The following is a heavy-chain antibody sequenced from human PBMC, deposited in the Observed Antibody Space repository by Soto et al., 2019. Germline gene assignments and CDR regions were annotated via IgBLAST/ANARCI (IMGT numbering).Heavy chain of an antibody. CDR2: IDPSDSRT. CDR1: GYMFPIYH. D-gene: IGHD3-3*01. Sequence: GESLKISCESSGYMFPIYHISWVRQMPGKGLEWVGKIDPSDSRTMYRPSSRARITISVDKSINTAYLEWGRLKASDTAMYYCARHESDGAFAVGGRGTKDPVSS. V-gene: IGHV5-10-1*01. J-gene: IGHJ4*02. CDR3: ARHESDGAFAV.